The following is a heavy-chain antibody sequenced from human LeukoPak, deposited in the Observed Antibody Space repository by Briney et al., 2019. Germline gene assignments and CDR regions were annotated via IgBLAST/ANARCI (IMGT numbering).Heavy chain of an antibody. CDR2: ISGSGNGFSI. D-gene: IGHD1-26*01. Sequence: GGSLRLSCSASGFVFTIYTMYWVRQAPGKGPEYVSTISGSGNGFSINYADSVKGRFTISRDDSKSILYLQMNGLRSEDTAVYYCVKDFGRIRGTPDSWGQGTLVTVSS. J-gene: IGHJ4*02. CDR1: GFVFTIYT. CDR3: VKDFGRIRGTPDS. V-gene: IGHV3-64D*06.